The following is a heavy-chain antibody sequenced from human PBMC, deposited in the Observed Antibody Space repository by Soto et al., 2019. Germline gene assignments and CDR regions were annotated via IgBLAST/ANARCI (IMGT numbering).Heavy chain of an antibody. Sequence: GASVKVSCKASGYTFTGYYMHWVRQAPGQGLEWMGWINPNSGGTNYAQKFQGWVTMTRDTSISTAYMELSRLRSDDTAVYYCARGVTIFGVVIKDGMDVWGQGTTVTVSS. V-gene: IGHV1-2*04. D-gene: IGHD3-3*01. CDR1: GYTFTGYY. J-gene: IGHJ6*02. CDR3: ARGVTIFGVVIKDGMDV. CDR2: INPNSGGT.